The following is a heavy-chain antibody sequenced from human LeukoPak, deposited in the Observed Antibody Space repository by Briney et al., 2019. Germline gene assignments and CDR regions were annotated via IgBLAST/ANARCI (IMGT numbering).Heavy chain of an antibody. D-gene: IGHD2-2*01. J-gene: IGHJ6*02. CDR2: INSDGSST. Sequence: SGGSLRLSCAASGFTFSSYWMHWVRQAPGKGLVWVSRINSDGSSTSYADSVKGRFTISRDNAKNTLYLQMNSLRAEDTAVYYCASRGSTRPYYYYGMDVWGQGTTVTVSS. CDR3: ASRGSTRPYYYYGMDV. V-gene: IGHV3-74*01. CDR1: GFTFSSYW.